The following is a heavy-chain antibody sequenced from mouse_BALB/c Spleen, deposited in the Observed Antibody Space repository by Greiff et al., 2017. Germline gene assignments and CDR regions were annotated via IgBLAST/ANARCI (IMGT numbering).Heavy chain of an antibody. CDR1: GFTFSSFG. D-gene: IGHD1-2*01. Sequence: EVKLMESGGGLVQPGGSRKLSCAASGFTFSSFGMHWVRQAPEKGLEWVAYISSGSSTIYYADTVKGRFTISRDNPKNTLFLQMTSLRSEDTAMYYCARSHSLLRPFYAMDYWGQGTSVTVSS. J-gene: IGHJ4*01. CDR2: ISSGSSTI. V-gene: IGHV5-17*02. CDR3: ARSHSLLRPFYAMDY.